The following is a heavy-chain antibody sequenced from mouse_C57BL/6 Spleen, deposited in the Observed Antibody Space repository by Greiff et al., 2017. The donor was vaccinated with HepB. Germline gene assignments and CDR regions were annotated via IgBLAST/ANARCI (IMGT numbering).Heavy chain of an antibody. CDR3: ARGDYGNYRWFAY. CDR2: INPSNGGT. D-gene: IGHD2-1*01. V-gene: IGHV1-53*01. J-gene: IGHJ3*01. Sequence: VQLQQPGTELVKPGASVKLSCKASGYTFTSYWMHWVKQRPGQGLEWIGNINPSNGGTNYNEKFKSKATLTVDKSSSTAYMQLSSLTSEDSAVSYCARGDYGNYRWFAYWGQGTLVTVSA. CDR1: GYTFTSYW.